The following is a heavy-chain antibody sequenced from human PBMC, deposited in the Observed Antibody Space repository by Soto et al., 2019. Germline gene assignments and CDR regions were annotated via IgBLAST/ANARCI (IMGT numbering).Heavy chain of an antibody. CDR3: ARERSSGAFDI. V-gene: IGHV1-8*01. J-gene: IGHJ3*02. D-gene: IGHD1-26*01. CDR1: GYTFTSYD. Sequence: ASVKVSCKTSGYTFTSYDINWVRQATGQGLEWMGLMNPNSGNTAYAQKFQGSVTMTRNTSISTAYMELSSLRSEDTAVYYCARERSSGAFDIWGQGTMVTVSS. CDR2: MNPNSGNT.